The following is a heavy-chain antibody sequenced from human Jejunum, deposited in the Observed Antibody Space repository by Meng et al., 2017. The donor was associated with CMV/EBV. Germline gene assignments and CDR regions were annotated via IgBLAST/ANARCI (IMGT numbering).Heavy chain of an antibody. CDR2: ISSGGAST. CDR1: GFTFSSYA. D-gene: IGHD3-10*01. Sequence: SGFTFSSYAMGWVRQAPGKGLEWVSEISSGGASTYYADSVKGRFTISRDNSKNTLYLQMNSLRAEDTALYYCAKDRDGNWYFDLWGRGTRVTVSS. CDR3: AKDRDGNWYFDL. J-gene: IGHJ2*01. V-gene: IGHV3-23*01.